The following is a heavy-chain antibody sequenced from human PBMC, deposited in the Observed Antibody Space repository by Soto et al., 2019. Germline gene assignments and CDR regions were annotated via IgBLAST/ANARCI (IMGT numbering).Heavy chain of an antibody. CDR3: ARDFERSALDP. CDR1: GDSVSSADNY. D-gene: IGHD3-9*01. CDR2: MYYSGST. J-gene: IGHJ5*02. Sequence: NPSETLSLTCTVSGDSVSSADNYWSWIRLPPGKGLEWIGYMYYSGSTNYNPALKSRVTVSADRSENKFSLTLKSVTAADTAVYLGARDFERSALDPWGPGT. V-gene: IGHV4-61*08.